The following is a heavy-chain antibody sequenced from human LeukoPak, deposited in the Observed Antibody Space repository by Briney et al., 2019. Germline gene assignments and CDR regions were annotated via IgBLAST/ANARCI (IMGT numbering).Heavy chain of an antibody. CDR2: ITPIFDTA. V-gene: IGHV1-69*01. D-gene: IGHD3-10*01. J-gene: IGHJ4*02. CDR3: ARSTYGSGSYSEYYFDY. Sequence: SVKVSCKASGDTFSNYAISWVRQAPGQGLEWMGGITPIFDTANYAQNFQGRVTITADESTSTAYMELSSLRSEDTAVYYCARSTYGSGSYSEYYFDYWGQGTLVTVPS. CDR1: GDTFSNYA.